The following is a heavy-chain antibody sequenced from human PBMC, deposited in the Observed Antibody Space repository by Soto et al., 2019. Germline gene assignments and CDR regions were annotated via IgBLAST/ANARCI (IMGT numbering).Heavy chain of an antibody. D-gene: IGHD5-12*01. Sequence: GESLKISCKGSGYSFTSYWIGWVRQMPGKGLEWMGIIYPGDSDTRYSPSFQGQVTISADKSISTAYLQWSSLKASDTAMYYCASQGRDGYNLAYYYGMDVWGQGTTVTVSS. V-gene: IGHV5-51*01. CDR3: ASQGRDGYNLAYYYGMDV. CDR1: GYSFTSYW. J-gene: IGHJ6*02. CDR2: IYPGDSDT.